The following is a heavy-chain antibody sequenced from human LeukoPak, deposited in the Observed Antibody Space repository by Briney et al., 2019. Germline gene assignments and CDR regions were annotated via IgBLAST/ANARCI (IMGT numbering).Heavy chain of an antibody. V-gene: IGHV4-30-2*01. D-gene: IGHD3-22*01. CDR2: IYHSGST. J-gene: IGHJ4*02. Sequence: SETLSLTCAVSGGSISSGGYSWSWIRQPPGQGLEWIGYIYHSGSTYYNPSLKSRVTISVDRSKNQFSLKLSSVTAADTAVYYCARGGRYYDSSGCFDYWGQGTLVTVSS. CDR3: ARGGRYYDSSGCFDY. CDR1: GGSISSGGYS.